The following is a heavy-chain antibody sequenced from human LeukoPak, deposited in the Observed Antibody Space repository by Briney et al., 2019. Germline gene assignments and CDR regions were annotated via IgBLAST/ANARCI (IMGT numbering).Heavy chain of an antibody. CDR3: ARDRHLTGCSLGGSY. J-gene: IGHJ4*02. V-gene: IGHV3-7*03. Sequence: GGSLRLSCAASGFIFSNHWMNWVRQAPGKGLEWVAGINPDGSAKYYVDSVKGRFTISRDNAKNSLDLQMNSLRAEDTAVYYCARDRHLTGCSLGGSYWGQGTLVTVSS. CDR1: GFIFSNHW. CDR2: INPDGSAK. D-gene: IGHD3-9*01.